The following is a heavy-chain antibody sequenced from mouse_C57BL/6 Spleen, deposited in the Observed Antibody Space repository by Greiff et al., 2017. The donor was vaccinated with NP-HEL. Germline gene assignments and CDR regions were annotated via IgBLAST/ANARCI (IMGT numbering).Heavy chain of an antibody. J-gene: IGHJ2*01. CDR1: GFTFTDYY. CDR3: ARYGGRIQGYFDY. D-gene: IGHD3-2*02. Sequence: EVQGVESGGGLVQPGGSLSLSCAASGFTFTDYYMSWVRQPPGKALEWLGFIRNKANGSSTEYSVSVKGRFTISRDNSQSILHLQMHALRAEDSATYYCARYGGRIQGYFDYWGQGTTLTVSS. V-gene: IGHV7-3*01. CDR2: IRNKANGSST.